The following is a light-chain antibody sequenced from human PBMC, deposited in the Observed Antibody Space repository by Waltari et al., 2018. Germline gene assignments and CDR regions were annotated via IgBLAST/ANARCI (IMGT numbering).Light chain of an antibody. CDR3: QQYQSLWT. Sequence: DLQLTQSPSTLSASVGDRITIPCRTSQSISSWLAWYQQKPGEAPKLLISKASNLESGVPSRFSGSGFGTEFTLTISSLQPDDSATYVCQQYQSLWTFGQGTKVEIK. CDR2: KAS. J-gene: IGKJ1*01. CDR1: QSISSW. V-gene: IGKV1-5*03.